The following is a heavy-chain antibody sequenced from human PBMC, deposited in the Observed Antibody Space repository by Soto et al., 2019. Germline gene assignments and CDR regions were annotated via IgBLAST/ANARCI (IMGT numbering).Heavy chain of an antibody. J-gene: IGHJ5*02. V-gene: IGHV3-48*03. Sequence: GGSLRLSCAASGFTFSSYEMNWVRQAPGKGLEWVSHISGTGVYIHYADAVKGRFTISRDNAKSSVYLQMNSLRAEDTAVYYCAREGALKPFSSWGQGALVTVS. CDR3: AREGALKPFSS. CDR2: ISGTGVYI. CDR1: GFTFSSYE.